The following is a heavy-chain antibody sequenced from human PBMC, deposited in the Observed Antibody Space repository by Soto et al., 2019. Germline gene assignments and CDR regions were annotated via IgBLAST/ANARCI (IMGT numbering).Heavy chain of an antibody. J-gene: IGHJ4*02. Sequence: SETLSLTCTVSGGSISSYYWSWIRQPPWKGLEWIGYIDYSGSTNYNPSLKSRVTISVDTSKNQFSLKLSSVTAADTAVYYCARDLGDSSADLADNWGQGTLVTVSS. CDR3: ARDLGDSSADLADN. CDR1: GGSISSYY. CDR2: IDYSGST. D-gene: IGHD3-22*01. V-gene: IGHV4-59*01.